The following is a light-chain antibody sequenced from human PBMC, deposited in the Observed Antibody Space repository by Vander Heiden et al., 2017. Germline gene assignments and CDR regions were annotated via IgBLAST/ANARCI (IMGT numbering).Light chain of an antibody. V-gene: IGKV3-11*01. Sequence: DIVLTQSPATLSLSPGERATLSCRASQSVSSYLAWYQQKPGQAPRLLIYDASNRATGIPARFSGSRSGTDFTLTISSLEPEDFAVYYCQQRSNWPPLTFGGGTKVEIK. CDR2: DAS. CDR3: QQRSNWPPLT. CDR1: QSVSSY. J-gene: IGKJ4*01.